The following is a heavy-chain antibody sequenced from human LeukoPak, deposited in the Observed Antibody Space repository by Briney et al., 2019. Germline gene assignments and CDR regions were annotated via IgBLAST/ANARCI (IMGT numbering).Heavy chain of an antibody. CDR3: AKAIRNLGWYFDL. CDR2: ISSSGSTI. CDR1: GFTFSSYE. Sequence: PGGSLRLSCAASGFTFSSYEMNWVRQAPGKGLEWVSYISSSGSTIYYADSVKGRFTISRDNSKNTLYVQMNSLRAEDTAVYYCAKAIRNLGWYFDLWGRGTLVTVSS. D-gene: IGHD3-3*01. V-gene: IGHV3-48*03. J-gene: IGHJ2*01.